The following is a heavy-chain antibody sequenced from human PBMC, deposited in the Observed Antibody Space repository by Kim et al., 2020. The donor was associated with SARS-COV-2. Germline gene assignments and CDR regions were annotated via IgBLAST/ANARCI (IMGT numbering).Heavy chain of an antibody. D-gene: IGHD2-8*01. CDR3: AWCVSGPRVRVAACAV. J-gene: IGHJ3*01. Sequence: GGSLRLSCAASGFSFSNSAMSWFRQAPGTGLEWVSSISGGATTYYAESAKGRFSISSDNTQSSMYLQMNSLRAEDTAVYYGAWCVSGPRVRVAACAVWG. V-gene: IGHV3-23*01. CDR1: GFSFSNSA. CDR2: ISGGATT.